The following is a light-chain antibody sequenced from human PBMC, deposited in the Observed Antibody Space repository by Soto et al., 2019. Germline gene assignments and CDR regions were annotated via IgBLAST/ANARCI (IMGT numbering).Light chain of an antibody. Sequence: DVQMTQSPSTLSASIGDRVTLTCRASQSISTWLAWYQQKPGQAPKLLITHSSTLQHGVPSRFIGRESGTEFTLTISSLQPDDFATYYCQQYNFFRTFGQGTKVEV. V-gene: IGKV1-5*03. CDR3: QQYNFFRT. J-gene: IGKJ1*01. CDR1: QSISTW. CDR2: HSS.